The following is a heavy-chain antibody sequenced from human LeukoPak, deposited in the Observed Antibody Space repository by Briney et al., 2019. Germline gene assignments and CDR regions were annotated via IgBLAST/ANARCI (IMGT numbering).Heavy chain of an antibody. V-gene: IGHV3-7*01. J-gene: IGHJ4*02. Sequence: QAGGSLRLSCAASGFTFSSHRMSWVRQAPGKGLEWVANIKKDGSEKYYVDSVKGRFTISRDNAKNSLYLQMNSLRAEDTAVYYCARDGGYGSGSPLDYWGQGTLVTVSS. CDR1: GFTFSSHR. CDR2: IKKDGSEK. CDR3: ARDGGYGSGSPLDY. D-gene: IGHD3-10*01.